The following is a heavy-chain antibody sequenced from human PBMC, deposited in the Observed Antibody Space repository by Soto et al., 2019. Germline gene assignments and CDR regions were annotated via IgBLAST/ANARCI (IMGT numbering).Heavy chain of an antibody. V-gene: IGHV3-66*01. D-gene: IGHD1-26*01. Sequence: PGGSLRLSCAASGFTVSSNYMSWVRQTPGKGLEWVSVIYSGGSTYYADSVKGRFTISRDNSKNTLYLQMNSLRAEDTAVYYCARARGSRGPREDYWGQGTLLTVSP. CDR3: ARARGSRGPREDY. CDR2: IYSGGST. CDR1: GFTVSSNY. J-gene: IGHJ4*02.